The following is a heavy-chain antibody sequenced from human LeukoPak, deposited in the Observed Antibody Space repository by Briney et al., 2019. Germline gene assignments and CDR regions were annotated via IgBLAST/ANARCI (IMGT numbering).Heavy chain of an antibody. CDR1: GGSISSYY. D-gene: IGHD3-22*01. J-gene: IGHJ4*02. Sequence: SETLSLTCTVSGGSISSYYWSWIRQPPGKGLEWIGYIYYSGSTNYNPSLKSRVTISVDTSKNQFSLELSSVTAADTAVYYCARETLDYYDSSGPLIDYWGQGTLVTVSS. CDR3: ARETLDYYDSSGPLIDY. CDR2: IYYSGST. V-gene: IGHV4-59*01.